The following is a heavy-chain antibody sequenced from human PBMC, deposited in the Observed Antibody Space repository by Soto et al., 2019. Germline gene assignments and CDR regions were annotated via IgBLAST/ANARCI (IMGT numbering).Heavy chain of an antibody. CDR3: AREKVGANDY. CDR1: GYTFTSYD. V-gene: IGHV1-8*01. J-gene: IGHJ4*02. D-gene: IGHD1-26*01. Sequence: QVQLVQSGAEVKKPGASVKVSCKASGYTFTSYDINWVRQATGQGLEWMGWMNPNSGNTGYAQKCXXRATMARNTSISPASMDLNSLRSEDTAVYYRAREKVGANDYWGQGTLVTVSS. CDR2: MNPNSGNT.